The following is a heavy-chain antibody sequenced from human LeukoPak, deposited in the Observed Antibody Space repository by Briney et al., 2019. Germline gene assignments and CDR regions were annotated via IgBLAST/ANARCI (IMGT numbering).Heavy chain of an antibody. CDR3: ARGWWSYVGDY. V-gene: IGHV4-34*01. D-gene: IGHD1-26*01. CDR1: GGSFSGYY. Sequence: SETLSLTCAVYGGSFSGYYWSWIRQPPGKGLEWIGEINHSGSTNYNPSLKSRVTISVDTSKNQFSLKLSSVTAADTAVYYCARGWWSYVGDYWGQGTLVTVSS. CDR2: INHSGST. J-gene: IGHJ4*02.